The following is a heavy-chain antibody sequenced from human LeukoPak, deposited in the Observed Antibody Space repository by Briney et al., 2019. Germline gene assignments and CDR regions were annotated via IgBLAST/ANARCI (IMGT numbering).Heavy chain of an antibody. D-gene: IGHD3-22*01. Sequence: PSETLSLTCTVSGGSISSSSYYWGWIRQPPGKGLEWIGSIYYSGSTYYNPSLKSRVTISVDTSKNQFSLKLSSVTAADTAVYYCARHIVTYYYDSSGYYFDYWGQGTLFTVSS. CDR3: ARHIVTYYYDSSGYYFDY. CDR2: IYYSGST. V-gene: IGHV4-39*01. CDR1: GGSISSSSYY. J-gene: IGHJ4*02.